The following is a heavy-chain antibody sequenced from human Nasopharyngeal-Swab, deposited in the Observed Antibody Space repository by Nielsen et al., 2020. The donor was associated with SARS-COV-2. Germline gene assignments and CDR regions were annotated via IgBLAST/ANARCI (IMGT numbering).Heavy chain of an antibody. CDR2: IRSKAYGGTT. Sequence: WIRQPPGKGLEWVGFIRSKAYGGTTDYAAPVKGRFTISRDDSKNTLYLQMNSLKTEDTAVYYCTTACYYDSSGYPAGEDDAFDIWGQGTMVTVSS. V-gene: IGHV3-15*01. D-gene: IGHD3-22*01. J-gene: IGHJ3*02. CDR3: TTACYYDSSGYPAGEDDAFDI.